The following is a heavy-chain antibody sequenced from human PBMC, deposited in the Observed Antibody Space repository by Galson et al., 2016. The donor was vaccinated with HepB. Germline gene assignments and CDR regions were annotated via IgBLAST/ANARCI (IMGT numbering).Heavy chain of an antibody. Sequence: SVKVSCKASGYTFTNFGISWVRQAPGQGLEWLGWVSGYSGQTNYAQNLQGRITMTTETSTSTAYMELRSLTSDDTADYYWARDLKGELWERDDYYHGMDVGGQGTPVIVSS. V-gene: IGHV1-18*04. CDR3: ARDLKGELWERDDYYHGMDV. CDR1: GYTFTNFG. J-gene: IGHJ6*02. CDR2: VSGYSGQT. D-gene: IGHD3-16*01.